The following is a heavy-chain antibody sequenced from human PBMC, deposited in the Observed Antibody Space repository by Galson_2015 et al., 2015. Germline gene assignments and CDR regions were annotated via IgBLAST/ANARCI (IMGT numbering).Heavy chain of an antibody. CDR3: ARRSASPVDS. CDR2: FSSGSSVT. J-gene: IGHJ4*02. Sequence: ALRISCAASGFTFGSYNMHWVRQAPGKGLEWVSAFSSGSSVTYYTDSVKGRYTVSRYNANNSVYLQINSLRAEDPAVYFCARRSASPVDSWGQGTLVTVS. V-gene: IGHV3-21*01. CDR1: GFTFGSYN.